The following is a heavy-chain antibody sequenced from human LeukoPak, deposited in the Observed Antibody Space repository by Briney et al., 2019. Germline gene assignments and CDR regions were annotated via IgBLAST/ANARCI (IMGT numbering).Heavy chain of an antibody. CDR1: GYTFTGYY. CDR2: INPNSGGT. J-gene: IGHJ4*02. D-gene: IGHD1-20*01. V-gene: IGHV1-2*02. CDR3: ARDHPGITGTLFDY. Sequence: ASVKVSCKASGYTFTGYYMHWVRQAPGQGLECMGWINPNSGGTNYAQKFQGRVTMTRDTSISTAYMELSRLRSDDTAVYYCARDHPGITGTLFDYWGQGTLVTVSS.